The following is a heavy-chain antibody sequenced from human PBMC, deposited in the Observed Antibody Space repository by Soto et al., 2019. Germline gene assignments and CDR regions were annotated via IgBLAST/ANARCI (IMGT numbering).Heavy chain of an antibody. CDR1: GFIFENFG. D-gene: IGHD5-12*01. V-gene: IGHV3-21*01. CDR3: ARARGNDWYSDY. CDR2: ISGSGFKK. J-gene: IGHJ4*02. Sequence: PGGSLRLSCAASGFIFENFGMSWVRQAPGKGLEWISSISGSGFKKYYADSVKGRFTISRDSASNSLFLQMTSLRAEDTAVYHCARARGNDWYSDYWGQGTLVTVSS.